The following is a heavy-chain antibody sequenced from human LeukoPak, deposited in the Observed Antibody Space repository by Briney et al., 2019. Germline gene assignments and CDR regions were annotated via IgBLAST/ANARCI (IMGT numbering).Heavy chain of an antibody. CDR3: AKKSGPGTDPLDC. Sequence: GGSLRLSCAASGSTSSSYSMSWVRQTPEKGLEWVSVISDNGDITKYADSVRGRFTMSRDNSKNTLFLQMNTLRADDTALYYCAKKSGPGTDPLDCWGQGTLVTVSS. V-gene: IGHV3-23*01. D-gene: IGHD3-10*01. CDR2: ISDNGDIT. J-gene: IGHJ4*02. CDR1: GSTSSSYS.